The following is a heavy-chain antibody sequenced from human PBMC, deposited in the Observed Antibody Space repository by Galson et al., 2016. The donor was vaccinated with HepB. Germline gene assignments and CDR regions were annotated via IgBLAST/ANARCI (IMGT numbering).Heavy chain of an antibody. D-gene: IGHD6-13*01. J-gene: IGHJ5*02. CDR1: GVSVSSDSYY. V-gene: IGHV4-61*01. Sequence: SETLSLTCTVSGVSVSSDSYYWSWIRQPPGKGLEWIGYIYYSGSTNYNPSLKSRVTISVDTSKYQFSLKLNSVTAGDTAVYYCARGGMPAAGTGGWFDPWGQGTLVTVSS. CDR3: ARGGMPAAGTGGWFDP. CDR2: IYYSGST.